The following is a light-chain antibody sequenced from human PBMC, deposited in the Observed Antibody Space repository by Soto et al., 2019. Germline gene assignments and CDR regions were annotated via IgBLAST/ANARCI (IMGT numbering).Light chain of an antibody. CDR3: QQYYSYLLT. J-gene: IGKJ4*01. CDR2: AAS. V-gene: IGKV1-8*01. CDR1: QGISSY. Sequence: AIRMTQSPSSFSASTGDRVTITCRASQGISSYLAWYQQKPGKAPNLLIYAASTLQSGVPSRFSGSGSGTDFTLTISCLQSEDFATYYCQQYYSYLLTFGGGTKVDIK.